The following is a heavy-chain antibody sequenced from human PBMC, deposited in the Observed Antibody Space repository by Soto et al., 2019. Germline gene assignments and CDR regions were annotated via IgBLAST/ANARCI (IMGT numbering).Heavy chain of an antibody. CDR3: ARELNTESSAYYSFAF. D-gene: IGHD3-22*01. J-gene: IGHJ4*02. V-gene: IGHV1-18*01. CDR2: VSTNDDRT. CDR1: GYIFTAYG. Sequence: QVQLVQSGPEVKMPGASVKVSCKTSGYIFTAYGLAWLRQAPGQRPEWMGWVSTNDDRTNYAQKFQGRVTMTTDRSTTTTSMELRSLRPDDTAVYYCARELNTESSAYYSFAFWGQGNRVTLSS.